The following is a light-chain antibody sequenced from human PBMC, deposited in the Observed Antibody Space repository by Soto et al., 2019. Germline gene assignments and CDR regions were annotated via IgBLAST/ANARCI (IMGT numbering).Light chain of an antibody. CDR3: QQYNRYPT. Sequence: EIQMTQSPSTLSASVGDRVTITCRASQSISSWLAWYQQKPGKAPKLLIYKASSFESGVTSRCSGSGSGTKFTLTISRLQHDVVATYYYQQYNRYPTFGGGTKVEIK. CDR2: KAS. J-gene: IGKJ4*01. V-gene: IGKV1-5*03. CDR1: QSISSW.